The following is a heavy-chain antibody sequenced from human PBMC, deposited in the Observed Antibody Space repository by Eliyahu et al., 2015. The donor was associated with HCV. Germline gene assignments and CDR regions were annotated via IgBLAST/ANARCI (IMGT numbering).Heavy chain of an antibody. D-gene: IGHD3-3*01. V-gene: IGHV3-21*01. CDR2: ISSSSSYI. CDR3: ARPTIERSFDP. CDR1: GFTFSSYS. Sequence: EVQLVESGGGLVKPGGSXRLSXAASGFTFSSYSMXWVRQAPGKGLEWVSSISSSSSYIYYADSVKGRFTISRDNAKNSLYLQMNSLRAEDTAVYYCARPTIERSFDPWGQGTLVTVSS. J-gene: IGHJ5*02.